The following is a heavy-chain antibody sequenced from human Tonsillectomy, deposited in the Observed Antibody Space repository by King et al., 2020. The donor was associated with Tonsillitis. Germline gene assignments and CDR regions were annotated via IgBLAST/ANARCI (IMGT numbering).Heavy chain of an antibody. J-gene: IGHJ3*02. Sequence: VQLQESGPGLVKPSETLSLICSVSGVSISTYYWSWIRQPPGKGLEWIGYIYHSGDTNYNPSLKSRVTISVDTSKNQFSLKLSSVTAADTAVYYCARADSESYIRGAFDIWGQGTMVTVSS. V-gene: IGHV4-59*01. CDR2: IYHSGDT. CDR1: GVSISTYY. D-gene: IGHD1-26*01. CDR3: ARADSESYIRGAFDI.